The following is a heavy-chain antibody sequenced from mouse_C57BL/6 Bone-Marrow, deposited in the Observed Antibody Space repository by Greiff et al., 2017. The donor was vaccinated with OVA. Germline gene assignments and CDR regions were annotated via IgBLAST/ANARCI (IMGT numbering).Heavy chain of an antibody. CDR1: GYTFTDYY. CDR3: ARADYDGAWFAY. V-gene: IGHV1-76*01. J-gene: IGHJ3*01. Sequence: QVQLQQSGAELVRPGASVKLSCQASGYTFTDYYINWVKQRPGQGLEWIARIYPGSGNTYYNEKFKGKATLTAEKSSSTAYMQLSSLTSEDSAVYFCARADYDGAWFAYWGQGTLVTVSA. CDR2: IYPGSGNT. D-gene: IGHD2-4*01.